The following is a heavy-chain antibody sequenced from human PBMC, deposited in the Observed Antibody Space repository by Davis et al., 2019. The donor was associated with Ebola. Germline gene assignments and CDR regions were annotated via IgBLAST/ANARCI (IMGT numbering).Heavy chain of an antibody. V-gene: IGHV4-59*12. CDR3: ARGRGRWLRSASIGY. J-gene: IGHJ4*02. CDR2: IYYSGST. D-gene: IGHD5-12*01. CDR1: GCPTSSYY. Sequence: MPSEPLSPTCPAPGCPTSSYYWSWIRQPPGKGLEWIGYIYYSGSTNYNPSLKSRVTISVDTTKNQFSLKLSSVTAADTAVYYCARGRGRWLRSASIGYWGQGTLVTVSS.